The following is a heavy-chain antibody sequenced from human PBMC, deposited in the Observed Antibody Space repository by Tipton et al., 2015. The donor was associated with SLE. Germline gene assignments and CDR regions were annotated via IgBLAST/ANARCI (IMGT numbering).Heavy chain of an antibody. Sequence: GLVKPSETLSLTCTVSGYSISSGEYWGWIRQPPGKGLEWIASTYYSGNSYYNASLKSRVTMSVDTSKNQFSLRLDSVTAADTALYYCARTPRYSSSWFDYWGQGTQVTVSS. V-gene: IGHV4-38-2*02. J-gene: IGHJ4*02. CDR3: ARTPRYSSSWFDY. D-gene: IGHD6-13*01. CDR2: TYYSGNS. CDR1: GYSISSGEY.